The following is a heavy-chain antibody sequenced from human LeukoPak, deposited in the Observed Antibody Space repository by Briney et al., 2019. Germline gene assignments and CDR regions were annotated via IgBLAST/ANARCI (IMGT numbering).Heavy chain of an antibody. D-gene: IGHD2-2*01. CDR1: GFTFSSYA. V-gene: IGHV3-23*01. J-gene: IGHJ4*02. Sequence: GGSLRLSCAASGFTFSSYALSWVRQAPGKGLEWVSAISGSGGSTYYADSVKGRFTISRDNSKNTLYLQMNSLRAEDTAVYYCAKDAYSLFGVPAAPYFDYWGQGTLVTVSS. CDR3: AKDAYSLFGVPAAPYFDY. CDR2: ISGSGGST.